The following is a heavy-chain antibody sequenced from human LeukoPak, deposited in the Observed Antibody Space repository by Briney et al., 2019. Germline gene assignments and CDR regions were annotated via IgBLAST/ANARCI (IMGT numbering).Heavy chain of an antibody. J-gene: IGHJ6*03. D-gene: IGHD3-3*01. CDR2: INHSGST. Sequence: SETLSLTCAVYGGSFSGYYWSWIRQPPGKGLEWIGEINHSGSTNYNPSLKSRVTISVDTSKNQFSLKLSSVTAADTAVYYCANGVAQGGEAYYYMDVWGKGTTVTVSS. V-gene: IGHV4-34*01. CDR1: GGSFSGYY. CDR3: ANGVAQGGEAYYYMDV.